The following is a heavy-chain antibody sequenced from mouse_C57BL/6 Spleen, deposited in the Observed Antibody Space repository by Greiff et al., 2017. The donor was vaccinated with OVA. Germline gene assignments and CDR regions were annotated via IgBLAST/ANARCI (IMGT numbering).Heavy chain of an antibody. D-gene: IGHD2-1*01. V-gene: IGHV1-18*01. CDR3: AREGNYGNLFAY. CDR1: GYTFTDYN. Sequence: VQLQQSGPELVKPGASVKIPCKASGYTFTDYNMDWVKQSHGKSLEWIGDINPNNGCTIYNQKFKGKATLTVDKSSSTAYMELRSLTSEDTAVYYCAREGNYGNLFAYWGQGTLVTVSA. CDR2: INPNNGCT. J-gene: IGHJ3*01.